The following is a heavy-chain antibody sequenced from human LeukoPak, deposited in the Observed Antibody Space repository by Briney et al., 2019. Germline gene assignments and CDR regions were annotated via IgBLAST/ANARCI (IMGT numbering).Heavy chain of an antibody. V-gene: IGHV3-30*04. D-gene: IGHD6-13*01. CDR3: ARALGSSWDSSLDS. Sequence: GGSLRLSCAASGFTFSDYAMHWVRQAPGKGLEWVALISYDGSVEKNAASVKGRFTISRDNSKNTLYLQMNSLRTEDTAVYYCARALGSSWDSSLDSWGQGTLVPVSS. CDR1: GFTFSDYA. CDR2: ISYDGSVE. J-gene: IGHJ4*02.